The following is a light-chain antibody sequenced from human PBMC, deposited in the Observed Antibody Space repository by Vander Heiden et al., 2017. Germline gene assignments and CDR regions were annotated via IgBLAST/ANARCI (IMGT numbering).Light chain of an antibody. Sequence: SYVLTQPPSVSVAPGQTVSITCSGDKLGDKYACWYQQKPGQSPVMVMYEDDKRPSGIPERFSGSSSGNTATLTISGTQAVDEADYYCQAWDVSTVVFGGGTKL. J-gene: IGLJ2*01. V-gene: IGLV3-1*01. CDR2: EDD. CDR1: KLGDKY. CDR3: QAWDVSTVV.